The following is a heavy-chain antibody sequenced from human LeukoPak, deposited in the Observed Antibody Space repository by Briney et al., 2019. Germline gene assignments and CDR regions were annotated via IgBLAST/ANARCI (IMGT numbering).Heavy chain of an antibody. J-gene: IGHJ6*03. CDR1: GYTFTGYY. CDR3: ARVRHIYHMDV. CDR2: IDPNSGGS. Sequence: ASVKVSCKASGYTFTGYYMQWVRQAPGQGFEWMGWIDPNSGGSNYAQKFQGRVTTTRDTFINTAYMELYRLRSDDTAIYYCARVRHIYHMDVWGKGTTVTVSS. V-gene: IGHV1-2*02.